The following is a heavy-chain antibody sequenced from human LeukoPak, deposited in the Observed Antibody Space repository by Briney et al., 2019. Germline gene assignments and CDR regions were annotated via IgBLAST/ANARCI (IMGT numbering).Heavy chain of an antibody. CDR2: ISSSSSTI. J-gene: IGHJ4*02. D-gene: IGHD6-19*01. CDR1: GFTFSSYS. CDR3: AKRSVSSGFYYYFDY. V-gene: IGHV3-48*01. Sequence: GGSLRLTCAASGFTFSSYSMNWVRQAPGKGLEWVSYISSSSSTIYYADSVKGRFTISRDNSKNTLFLQINSLRAEDTAVYYCAKRSVSSGFYYYFDYWGQGTLVTVSS.